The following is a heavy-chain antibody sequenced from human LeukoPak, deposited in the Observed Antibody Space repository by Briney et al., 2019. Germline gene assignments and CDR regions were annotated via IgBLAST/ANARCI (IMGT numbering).Heavy chain of an antibody. J-gene: IGHJ6*03. V-gene: IGHV1-69*04. CDR1: GGTFSSYA. Sequence: GSSVKVSCKASGGTFSSYAISWVRQAPGQGLEWMGRIIPILGIANYAQKFQGRVTITADESTSTAYMELSSLRSEDTAVYYCAREWVLDDFRPYYYYMDVWGKGTTVTVSS. CDR3: AREWVLDDFRPYYYYMDV. CDR2: IIPILGIA. D-gene: IGHD3-3*01.